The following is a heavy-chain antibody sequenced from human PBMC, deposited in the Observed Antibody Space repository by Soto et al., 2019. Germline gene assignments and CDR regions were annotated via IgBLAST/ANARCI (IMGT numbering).Heavy chain of an antibody. CDR1: GFTFDDYA. D-gene: IGHD6-6*01. CDR3: VKDIGVSSIAIDY. Sequence: GGSLRLSCAASGFTFDDYAMHWVRQAPGKGLEWVSGISWNSGTIDYADSVKGRFTISRDNAKNSLYLQMNSLRAEDTAFYYCVKDIGVSSIAIDYWGQGTQVTVSS. J-gene: IGHJ4*02. CDR2: ISWNSGTI. V-gene: IGHV3-9*01.